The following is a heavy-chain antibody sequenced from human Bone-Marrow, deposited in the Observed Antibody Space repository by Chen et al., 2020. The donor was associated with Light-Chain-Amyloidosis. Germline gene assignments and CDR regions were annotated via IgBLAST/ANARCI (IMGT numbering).Heavy chain of an antibody. Sequence: QVQLQESGPGLVKPSQTLSLTCTVSGGSISSGGYYWSWIRQHPGKGLEWIGYISYSGSTYSTPSLKGRVTRSVDTSKNQFSLKLSSGTAADTAVYYCARGRDYYDSSGYSYYLDYWGQGTLVTVSS. CDR3: ARGRDYYDSSGYSYYLDY. D-gene: IGHD3-22*01. V-gene: IGHV4-31*03. J-gene: IGHJ4*02. CDR1: GGSISSGGYY. CDR2: ISYSGST.